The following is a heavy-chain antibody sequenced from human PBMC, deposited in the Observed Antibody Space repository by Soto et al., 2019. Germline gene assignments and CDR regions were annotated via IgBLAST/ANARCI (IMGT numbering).Heavy chain of an antibody. Sequence: QVQLVQSGAEVKKPGSSVKVSCKASGGTFSIYTISWVRQAPGQGLEWMGRIIPILGIANYAQKFQGRVTITSDKATSTADMELSSLRSEDTAVYYGARGGATINYNWCDTWGQGTLVTVSS. CDR1: GGTFSIYT. D-gene: IGHD5-12*01. J-gene: IGHJ5*02. CDR2: IIPILGIA. CDR3: ARGGATINYNWCDT. V-gene: IGHV1-69*02.